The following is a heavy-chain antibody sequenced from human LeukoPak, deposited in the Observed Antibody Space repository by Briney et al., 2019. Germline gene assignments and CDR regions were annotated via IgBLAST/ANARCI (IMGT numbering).Heavy chain of an antibody. CDR3: ARENNSGWYRKAAFDY. CDR2: INPNGGGT. Sequence: GASVNVSCKASVYTCTVYYMHWGRQAPGQGLEWMGWINPNGGGTNYAQNFQGRVTMTRDTSISTAYMELRRLRSDDTAIYYCARENNSGWYRKAAFDYWGQGTLVTVTS. CDR1: VYTCTVYY. J-gene: IGHJ4*02. D-gene: IGHD6-19*01. V-gene: IGHV1-2*02.